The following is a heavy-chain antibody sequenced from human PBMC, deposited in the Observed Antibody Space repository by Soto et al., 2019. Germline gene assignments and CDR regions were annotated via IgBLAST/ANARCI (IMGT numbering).Heavy chain of an antibody. Sequence: SVKVSCKASGGTFSSYIINWVLQAPGQGLEWMGGIIPIFGTANNAQKFQGRVTITADESATPVYMELSSLRSGDTAVYYCARAPNILTVKYYFDYWGQGTLVTVSS. D-gene: IGHD3-9*01. J-gene: IGHJ4*02. CDR3: ARAPNILTVKYYFDY. CDR2: IIPIFGTA. V-gene: IGHV1-69*13. CDR1: GGTFSSYI.